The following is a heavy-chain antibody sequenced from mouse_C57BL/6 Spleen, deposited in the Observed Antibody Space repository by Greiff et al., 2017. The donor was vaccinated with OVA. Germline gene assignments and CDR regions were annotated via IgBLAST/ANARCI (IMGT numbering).Heavy chain of an antibody. CDR3: GLYDGSSPGYFEV. J-gene: IGHJ1*03. V-gene: IGHV1-63*01. CDR2: IYPGGGYT. CDR1: GYTFTNYW. Sequence: VQLQQSGAELVRPGTSVKMSCKASGYTFTNYWIGWAKQRPGHGLEWIGDIYPGGGYTNYNEKFKGKATLTADKSSSTAYMQFSSLTSEDSASYYCGLYDGSSPGYFEVWGTGTTVTVSS. D-gene: IGHD1-1*01.